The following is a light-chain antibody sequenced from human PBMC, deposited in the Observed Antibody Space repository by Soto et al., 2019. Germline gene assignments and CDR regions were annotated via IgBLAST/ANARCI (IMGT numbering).Light chain of an antibody. J-gene: IGKJ1*01. CDR2: GAS. CDR1: QSVSSN. V-gene: IGKV3-15*01. Sequence: EIVMTQSPATLSVSPGEGATLSCRASQSVSSNLAWYQQKPGQAPRLLIYGASTRATGIPARFSGSGSGTDFTLTISNLEPEDFAVYYCQQHSHWPPWTFGQGTKVDIK. CDR3: QQHSHWPPWT.